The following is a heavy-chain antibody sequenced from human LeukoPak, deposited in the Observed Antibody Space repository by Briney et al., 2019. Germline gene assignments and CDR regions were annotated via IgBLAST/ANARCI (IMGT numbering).Heavy chain of an antibody. J-gene: IGHJ5*02. D-gene: IGHD6-13*01. V-gene: IGHV1-2*02. CDR3: ARDPGYSSSWEGVWFDP. CDR2: INPNSGGT. Sequence: ASVKVSRKASGYTFTGYYMHWVRQAPGQGLEWMGWINPNSGGTNYAQKFQGRVTMTRDTSISTAYMELSRLRSDDTAVYCCARDPGYSSSWEGVWFDPWGQGTLVTVSS. CDR1: GYTFTGYY.